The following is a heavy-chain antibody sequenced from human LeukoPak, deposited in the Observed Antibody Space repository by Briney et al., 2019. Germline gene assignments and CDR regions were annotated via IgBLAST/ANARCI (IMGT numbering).Heavy chain of an antibody. CDR2: IKQDGSAK. J-gene: IGHJ4*02. Sequence: GGSLRLSCAASGFTFSSYTMSWVRQAPGKGLEWVANIKQDGSAKYYVDSVKGRFTISRDNAKNSLYLQMNSLRAEDTAVYYCARRYFDSWGQGTLVSVSS. CDR1: GFTFSSYT. CDR3: ARRYFDS. V-gene: IGHV3-7*03.